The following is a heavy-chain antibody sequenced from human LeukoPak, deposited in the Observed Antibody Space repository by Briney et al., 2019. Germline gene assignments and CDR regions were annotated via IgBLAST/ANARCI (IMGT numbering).Heavy chain of an antibody. V-gene: IGHV3-30*02. J-gene: IGHJ4*02. CDR1: GFTFSSYG. D-gene: IGHD6-13*01. CDR2: IRYDGSNK. Sequence: GGSLRLSCAASGFTFSSYGMHWVRQAPGKGLEWVAFIRYDGSNKYYADSVKGRFTISRDNSKNTLYLQMNSLRAEDTAVYYCARDAPGIAAAGVYWGQGTLVTVSS. CDR3: ARDAPGIAAAGVY.